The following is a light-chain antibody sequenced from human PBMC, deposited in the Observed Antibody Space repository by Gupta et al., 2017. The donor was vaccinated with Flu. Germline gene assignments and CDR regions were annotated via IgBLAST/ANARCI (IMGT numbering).Light chain of an antibody. J-gene: IGKJ4*01. CDR1: QRVSRY. CDR2: DTF. Sequence: EIVLPLSPATLSLSPGASATLSCRASQRVSRYIAWYQQIPGQAPRLLIYDTFNSSTGIPARFRGNGSGTDFTLSISSLEPEDVAVYYCQQQSSWPPGLTFGGGTKVEIK. V-gene: IGKV3-11*01. CDR3: QQQSSWPPGLT.